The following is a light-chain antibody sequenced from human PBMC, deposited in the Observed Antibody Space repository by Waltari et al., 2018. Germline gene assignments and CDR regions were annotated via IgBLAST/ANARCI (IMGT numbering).Light chain of an antibody. V-gene: IGLV2-11*01. Sequence: QSALTQPRSVSGSPGPSVTISSTGTSSDVGGYNSVSWYQQHPGKAPKLMIYDVTKRPSGVPDRFSGSKSGNTASLTISGLQAEDEADYYCCSYAGSYTWVFGGGTKLTVL. J-gene: IGLJ3*02. CDR2: DVT. CDR3: CSYAGSYTWV. CDR1: SSDVGGYNS.